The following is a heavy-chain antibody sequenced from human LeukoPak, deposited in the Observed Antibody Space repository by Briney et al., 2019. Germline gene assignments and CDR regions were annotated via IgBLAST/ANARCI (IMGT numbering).Heavy chain of an antibody. D-gene: IGHD2-2*01. J-gene: IGHJ6*02. CDR3: ARDFSIVVVPAAMGAYGMDV. Sequence: PGGSLRLSCAASGFTFSSYWMHWVRKAPGKGLVWVSRINVDGSSTSYADSVKGRFTISRDNAKNTLYLQMNSLRAEDTAVYYCARDFSIVVVPAAMGAYGMDVWGQGTTVTASS. CDR2: INVDGSST. V-gene: IGHV3-74*01. CDR1: GFTFSSYW.